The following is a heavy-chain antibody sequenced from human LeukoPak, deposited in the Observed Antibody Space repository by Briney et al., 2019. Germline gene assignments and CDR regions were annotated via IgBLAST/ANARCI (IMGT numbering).Heavy chain of an antibody. CDR1: GGSISSGSYY. CDR3: ARPYDYVWGSYRGDAFDI. D-gene: IGHD3-16*02. Sequence: PSETLSLTCTVSGGSISSGSYYWSWIRQPAGKGLEWIGRIYTSGSTNYNPSLKSRVTISVDTSKNQFSLKLSSVTAADTAVYYCARPYDYVWGSYRGDAFDIWGQGTMVTVSS. CDR2: IYTSGST. V-gene: IGHV4-61*02. J-gene: IGHJ3*02.